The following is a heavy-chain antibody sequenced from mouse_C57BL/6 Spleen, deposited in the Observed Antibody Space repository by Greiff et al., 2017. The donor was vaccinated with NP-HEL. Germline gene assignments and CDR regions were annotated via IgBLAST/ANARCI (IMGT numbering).Heavy chain of an antibody. Sequence: EVQLQQSGPELVKPGASVKISCKASGYSFTGYYMNWVKQSPEKSLEWIGEINPSTGGTTYNQKFKAKATLTVDKSSSTAYMQLKSLTSEDSAVYYCARTPITTVVEDAMDYWGQGTSVTVSS. CDR2: INPSTGGT. D-gene: IGHD1-1*01. V-gene: IGHV1-42*01. CDR3: ARTPITTVVEDAMDY. CDR1: GYSFTGYY. J-gene: IGHJ4*01.